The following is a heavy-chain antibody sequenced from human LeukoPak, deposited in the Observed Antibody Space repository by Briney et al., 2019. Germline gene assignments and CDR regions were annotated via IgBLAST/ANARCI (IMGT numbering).Heavy chain of an antibody. D-gene: IGHD2-2*01. CDR1: GFTFSSYA. V-gene: IGHV3-23*01. CDR2: ISGSAGST. J-gene: IGHJ5*01. CDR3: AKEPREYCSSTSCPNWFDS. Sequence: GGSLRLSCAASGFTFSSYAMNWVRQAPGKGLEWVSTISGSAGSTYYADSVKGRFTISRDNSENTLFLQMNSLRAEDTAVYYRAKEPREYCSSTSCPNWFDSWGQGTLVTVSS.